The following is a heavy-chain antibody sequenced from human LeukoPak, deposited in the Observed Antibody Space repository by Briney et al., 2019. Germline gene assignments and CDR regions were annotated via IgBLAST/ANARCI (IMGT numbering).Heavy chain of an antibody. CDR1: GFTFDDYA. Sequence: GRSLRLSCAASGFTFDDYAMHWVRQAPGKGLEWVSGISWNSGRIGYTDSVKGRFTISRDNAKNSLYLQMNNLRAEDTALYYCAKDRSSVTNWYFDLWGRGTPVTVSS. CDR2: ISWNSGRI. D-gene: IGHD4-17*01. V-gene: IGHV3-9*01. CDR3: AKDRSSVTNWYFDL. J-gene: IGHJ2*01.